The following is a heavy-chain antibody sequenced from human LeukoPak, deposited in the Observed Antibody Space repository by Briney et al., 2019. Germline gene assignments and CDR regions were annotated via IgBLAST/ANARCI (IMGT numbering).Heavy chain of an antibody. CDR3: ARGVVTPLVWFDP. CDR2: IYHSGST. Sequence: PSETLSLTCTVSGYSISSGYYWGWIRPPPGKGLEWIGSIYHSGSTYYNPSLKSRVTISVDTSKNPLYLQLSSVNAADTAVYYCARGVVTPLVWFDPWGQGTLVTVSS. CDR1: GYSISSGYY. J-gene: IGHJ5*02. D-gene: IGHD4-23*01. V-gene: IGHV4-38-2*02.